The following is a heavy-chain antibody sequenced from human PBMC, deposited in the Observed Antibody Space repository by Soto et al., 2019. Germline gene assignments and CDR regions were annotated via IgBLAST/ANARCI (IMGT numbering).Heavy chain of an antibody. V-gene: IGHV1-69*02. Sequence: QVQLVQSGAEVKKPGSSVKVSCKASGGTFSSYTISWVRQAPGQGLEWMGRIIPILGIANYAQKFQGRVTITADKSTSTAYMGLSSLRSEDTAVYYCARVEMATNSNWFDPWGQGTLVTVSS. CDR3: ARVEMATNSNWFDP. CDR2: IIPILGIA. D-gene: IGHD5-12*01. CDR1: GGTFSSYT. J-gene: IGHJ5*02.